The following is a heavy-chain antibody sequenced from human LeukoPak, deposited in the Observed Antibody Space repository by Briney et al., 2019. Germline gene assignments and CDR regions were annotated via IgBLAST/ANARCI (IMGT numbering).Heavy chain of an antibody. CDR3: ASRGGSDRSWYFIL. Sequence: GGSLRLSCAASGFTFSGNYIIWVRPAPGKGLEWVSVTFGDGSTKYADSVTGKVAVSRDNSRNTFFLQMNSLRAEDTAVYYCASRGGSDRSWYFILWGRGTLVTVSS. CDR1: GFTFSGNY. V-gene: IGHV3-66*01. D-gene: IGHD2-15*01. J-gene: IGHJ2*01. CDR2: TFGDGST.